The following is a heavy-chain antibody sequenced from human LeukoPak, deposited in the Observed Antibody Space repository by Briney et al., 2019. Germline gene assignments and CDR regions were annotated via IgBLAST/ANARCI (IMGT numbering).Heavy chain of an antibody. CDR1: GFTFSSYA. J-gene: IGHJ3*02. D-gene: IGHD2-2*01. V-gene: IGHV3-23*01. Sequence: GGSLRLSCAASGFTFSSYAMSWVRQAPGKGLEWVSAISGSGGSTYYADSVKGRFTISRDNSKNTLYLQMNSLRAADTAVYYCAKANLCSSTSCYGDAFDIWGHGTMVTVSS. CDR3: AKANLCSSTSCYGDAFDI. CDR2: ISGSGGST.